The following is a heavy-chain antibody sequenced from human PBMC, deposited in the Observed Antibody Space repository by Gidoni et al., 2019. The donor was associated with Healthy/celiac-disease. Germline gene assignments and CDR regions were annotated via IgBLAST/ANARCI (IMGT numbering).Heavy chain of an antibody. D-gene: IGHD2-2*01. CDR1: GFTFISYA. Sequence: EVQLLESGGGLVQPGGSLRLSCAASGFTFISYAMSWVRQAPGQGLEWVSAITGSGGSTYYAGSVKGRFTISRDNSKNTLYLQMNSLRAEDTAVYYCAKTGYCSSTSCLDYYYYYGMDVWGQGTTVTVSS. CDR2: ITGSGGST. CDR3: AKTGYCSSTSCLDYYYYYGMDV. V-gene: IGHV3-23*01. J-gene: IGHJ6*02.